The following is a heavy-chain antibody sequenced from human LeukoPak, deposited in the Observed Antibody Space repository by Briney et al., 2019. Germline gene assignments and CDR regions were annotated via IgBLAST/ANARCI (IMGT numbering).Heavy chain of an antibody. CDR3: TRGELDGYNPDYFDY. Sequence: GRSLRLSCAASGFTFSGSAMHWVRQASGKGLEWVGRIRSKANSYATAYAASVKGRFTISRDDSKNTAYLQMNSLKTEDTAVYYCTRGELDGYNPDYFDYWGQGTLVTVSS. CDR2: IRSKANSYAT. D-gene: IGHD5-24*01. V-gene: IGHV3-73*01. CDR1: GFTFSGSA. J-gene: IGHJ4*02.